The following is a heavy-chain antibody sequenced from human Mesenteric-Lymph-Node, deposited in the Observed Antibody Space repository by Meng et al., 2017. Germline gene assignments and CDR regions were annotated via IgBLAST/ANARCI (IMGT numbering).Heavy chain of an antibody. CDR1: GGSFSGYY. V-gene: IGHV4-34*01. J-gene: IGHJ4*02. D-gene: IGHD3-10*01. Sequence: LKQGGAGMVKPSETLSLTCAVYGGSFSGYYWSWIRQPPGKGLEWIGEINHSGSTNYNPSLKSRVTISVDTSKNQFSLRLSSVTAADTAVYYCARLGSSGLGRDYWGQGTLVTVSS. CDR3: ARLGSSGLGRDY. CDR2: INHSGST.